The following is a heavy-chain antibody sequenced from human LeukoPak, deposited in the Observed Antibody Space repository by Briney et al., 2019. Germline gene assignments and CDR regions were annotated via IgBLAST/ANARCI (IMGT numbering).Heavy chain of an antibody. J-gene: IGHJ4*02. CDR2: ISGSGGST. V-gene: IGHV3-23*01. CDR3: AKVGYSSGWSKRFFDY. Sequence: PGGSLRLSCAASGFTFSSYAMSWVRQAPGKGLEGVSAISGSGGSTYYADSVKGRFTISRDNSKNTLYLQMNSLRAEDTAVYYCAKVGYSSGWSKRFFDYWGQGTLVTVSS. CDR1: GFTFSSYA. D-gene: IGHD6-19*01.